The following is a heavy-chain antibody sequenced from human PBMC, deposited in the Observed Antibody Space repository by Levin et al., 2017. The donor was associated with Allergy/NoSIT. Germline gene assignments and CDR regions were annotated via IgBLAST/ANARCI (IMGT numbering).Heavy chain of an antibody. CDR2: IIPIFGTA. Sequence: SVKVSCKASGGTFSSYAISWVRQAPGQGLEWMGGIIPIFGTANYAQKFQGRVTITADKSTSTAYMELSSLRSEDTAVYYCARLALDRYYDILTGSLQPSYYFDYWGQGTLVTVSS. J-gene: IGHJ4*02. CDR3: ARLALDRYYDILTGSLQPSYYFDY. CDR1: GGTFSSYA. V-gene: IGHV1-69*06. D-gene: IGHD3-9*01.